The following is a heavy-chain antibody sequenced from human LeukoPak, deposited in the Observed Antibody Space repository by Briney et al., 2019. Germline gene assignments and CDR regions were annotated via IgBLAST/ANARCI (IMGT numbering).Heavy chain of an antibody. D-gene: IGHD2-15*01. V-gene: IGHV3-23*01. CDR2: ISGSGGST. CDR1: GFTFSSYA. J-gene: IGHJ4*02. CDR3: AKVPGKYCSGVSYYYTDFDY. Sequence: GGSLRLSCAASGFTFSSYAMSWVRQAPGKGLEWVSAISGSGGSTYYPNSVKGRFTISRDNSKNTLYLQMNSLRAEDTAVYYCAKVPGKYCSGVSYYYTDFDYWGQGTLVTVSS.